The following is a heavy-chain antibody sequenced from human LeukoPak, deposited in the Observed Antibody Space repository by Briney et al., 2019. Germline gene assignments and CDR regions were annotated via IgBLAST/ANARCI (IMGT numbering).Heavy chain of an antibody. CDR3: ARGSCSSSGCYETLNGLDV. J-gene: IGHJ6*02. D-gene: IGHD2-2*01. CDR2: FHTAGDT. Sequence: GGSLRLSCAASGFTFSNYDIHWVRQATGKGLEWVSAFHTAGDTHYSGSVKGRFATSRENAKNSFYLQMNNLRAGDTAVYYCARGSCSSSGCYETLNGLDVWGQGTPVTVSS. CDR1: GFTFSNYD. V-gene: IGHV3-13*01.